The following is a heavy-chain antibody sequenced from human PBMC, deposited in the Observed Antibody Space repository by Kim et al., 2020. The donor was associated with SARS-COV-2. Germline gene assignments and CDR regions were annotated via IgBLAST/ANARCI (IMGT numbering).Heavy chain of an antibody. Sequence: GGSLRLSCAASGFTFRPFAMSWVRQAPGKGLDWVSAITGNGIPYYADSVKGRFTISRDNSKNTLYLELNSLSAEDTAVYYCAKMKGQQLTNYGMDVWGQGTTVAVSS. J-gene: IGHJ6*02. CDR1: GFTFRPFA. CDR2: ITGNGIP. CDR3: AKMKGQQLTNYGMDV. D-gene: IGHD6-13*01. V-gene: IGHV3-23*01.